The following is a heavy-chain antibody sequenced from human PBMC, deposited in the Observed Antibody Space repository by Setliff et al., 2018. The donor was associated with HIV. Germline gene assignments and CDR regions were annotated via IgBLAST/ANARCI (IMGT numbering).Heavy chain of an antibody. CDR2: IYYTGTT. J-gene: IGHJ6*03. D-gene: IGHD1-26*01. Sequence: SETLSLTCTVSGASISSGGYYWSWIRQHPVKGLEWIGYIYYTGTTFYNPSLESRLIISLDTPKNQFSLKLTSVTAADTAVYYCARGQDLGATWTGYYYYYMDVWGKGTTVTVSS. V-gene: IGHV4-31*03. CDR1: GASISSGGYY. CDR3: ARGQDLGATWTGYYYYYMDV.